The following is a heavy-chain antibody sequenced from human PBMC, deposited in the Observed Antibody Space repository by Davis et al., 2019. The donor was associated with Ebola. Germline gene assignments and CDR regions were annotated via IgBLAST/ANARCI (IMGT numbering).Heavy chain of an antibody. J-gene: IGHJ4*02. CDR2: ISSSSIYI. D-gene: IGHD3-22*01. V-gene: IGHV3-21*01. CDR3: ASTDSGYGGY. CDR1: GFTFSSYS. Sequence: GGSLRLSCAASGFTFSSYSMNWVRQAPGKGLEWVSSISSSSIYIYYADSLKGRFTISRDNSKNTLYLQMNSLRAEDTAVYYCASTDSGYGGYWGQGTLVTVSS.